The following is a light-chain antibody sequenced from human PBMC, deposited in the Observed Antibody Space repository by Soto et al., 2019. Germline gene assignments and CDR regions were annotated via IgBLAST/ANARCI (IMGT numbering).Light chain of an antibody. CDR1: SSDVGGYYY. CDR2: EVS. Sequence: QSALTQPPSASGSPGHSVTISCTGTSSDVGGYYYVSWYQQHPGKAPKLMIYEVSKRPSGVPDRFSGSKSGNTASLTVSGLQAEDEADYYCSSYAGTNTPDVFGTGTKLTVL. V-gene: IGLV2-8*01. CDR3: SSYAGTNTPDV. J-gene: IGLJ1*01.